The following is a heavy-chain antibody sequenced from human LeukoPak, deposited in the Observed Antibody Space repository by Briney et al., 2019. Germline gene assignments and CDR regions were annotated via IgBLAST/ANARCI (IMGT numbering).Heavy chain of an antibody. Sequence: SETLSLTCTVSGGSISSHYWSWTRQPPGKGLEWIGYIYYSGSTNYNPSLKSRVTISVDTSKNQFSLKLSSVTAADTAVYYCARDQRDYDILTGYYYYYYMDVWGKGTTVTVSS. CDR3: ARDQRDYDILTGYYYYYYMDV. CDR1: GGSISSHY. D-gene: IGHD3-9*01. V-gene: IGHV4-59*11. J-gene: IGHJ6*03. CDR2: IYYSGST.